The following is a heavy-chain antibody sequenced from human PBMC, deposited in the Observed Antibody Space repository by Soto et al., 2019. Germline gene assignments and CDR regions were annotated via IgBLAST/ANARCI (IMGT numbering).Heavy chain of an antibody. D-gene: IGHD4-17*01. CDR2: IYTNGST. CDR3: ARDRTVDYVDYCFGC. CDR1: DESIYTYY. V-gene: IGHV4-4*07. Sequence: SETLWLPCIASDESIYTYYWSWIRQPDGKGLEWIGRIYTNGSTHTKPSLKRRLTMSVDRSTHKLSPKLSSVTAADTAVYYCARDRTVDYVDYCFGCWGRGTLVTVSS. J-gene: IGHJ4*01.